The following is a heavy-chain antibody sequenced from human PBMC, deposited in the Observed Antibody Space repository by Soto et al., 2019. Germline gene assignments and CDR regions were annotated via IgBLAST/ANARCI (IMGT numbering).Heavy chain of an antibody. V-gene: IGHV4-38-2*02. D-gene: IGHD3-3*01. CDR1: GSSISRAYY. J-gene: IGHJ4*02. Sequence: PSETLSLTCNVSGSSISRAYYWGWVRQPPGRGLEWIGSVFHRGTTYYNPSLMSRVTISLDTSKNQFSLKLSSVTAADTAVYYCASDFWTGYPLFDYWGQGALVTVSS. CDR3: ASDFWTGYPLFDY. CDR2: VFHRGTT.